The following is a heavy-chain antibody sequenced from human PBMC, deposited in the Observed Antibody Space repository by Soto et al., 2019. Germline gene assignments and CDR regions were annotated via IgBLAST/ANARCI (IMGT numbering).Heavy chain of an antibody. CDR1: GGSISSGGYY. V-gene: IGHV4-31*03. Sequence: QVQLQESGPGLVKPSQTLSLTCTVSGGSISSGGYYWSWIRQHPGKGLEWIGYIYYSGSTYNPALRSRVTISVDTPKNQFSLKLSSVTAADTAVYYCARSVFPWGQGTLVTVSS. CDR2: IYYSGST. J-gene: IGHJ5*02. CDR3: ARSVFP.